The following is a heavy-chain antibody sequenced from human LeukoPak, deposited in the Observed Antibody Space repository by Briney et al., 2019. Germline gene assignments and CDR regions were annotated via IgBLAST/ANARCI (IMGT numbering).Heavy chain of an antibody. V-gene: IGHV3-48*03. D-gene: IGHD3-10*02. CDR2: ISSSGSTI. CDR3: AELGITMIGGV. CDR1: GFTFSSYE. J-gene: IGHJ6*04. Sequence: GGPLRLSSAASGFTFSSYEMNWVRQAPGKGLEWVSYISSSGSTIYYADSVKGRFTISRDNAKNSLYLQMNSLRAEDTAVYYCAELGITMIGGVWGKGTTVTISS.